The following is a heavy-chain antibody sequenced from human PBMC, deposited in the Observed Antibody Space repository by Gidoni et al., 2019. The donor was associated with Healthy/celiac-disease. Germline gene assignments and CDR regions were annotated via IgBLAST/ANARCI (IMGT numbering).Heavy chain of an antibody. CDR1: GGSISSGGYA. CDR2: IYYSGST. Sequence: QVQLQESGPGLVKPSQTLSLTCAVSGGSISSGGYAWSWIRQPPGKGLEWIGYIYYSGSTYYHPSLQSRVTISVDTSKNQFSLKLSSVTAADTAVYYCARDTAMGYFDYWGQGTLVTVSS. CDR3: ARDTAMGYFDY. V-gene: IGHV4-30-4*07. D-gene: IGHD5-18*01. J-gene: IGHJ4*02.